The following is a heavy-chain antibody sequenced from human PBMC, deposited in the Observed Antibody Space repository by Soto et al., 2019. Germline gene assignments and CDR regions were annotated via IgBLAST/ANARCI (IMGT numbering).Heavy chain of an antibody. J-gene: IGHJ5*02. CDR1: GFTLSDYY. V-gene: IGHV3-11*01. CDR2: ISHSGTTI. D-gene: IGHD1-26*01. Sequence: GGSLRLSCTASGFTLSDYYMNWIRQAPGEGLEWIAYISHSGTTISYADSVKGRFTISRDSADNSLFLQMNGMRADDTAVYYCARDRVEGAGWFDPWGQGTLVTVSS. CDR3: ARDRVEGAGWFDP.